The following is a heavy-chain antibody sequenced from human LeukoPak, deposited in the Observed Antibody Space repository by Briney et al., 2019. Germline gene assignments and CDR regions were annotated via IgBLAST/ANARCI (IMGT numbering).Heavy chain of an antibody. CDR2: IIPIFGTA. V-gene: IGHV1-69*05. CDR3: ARVGRWLQLDY. Sequence: GASVKVSCKASGGTFSSYAISRVRQAPGQGLEWMGGIIPIFGTANYAQKFQGRVTITTDESTSTAYMELSSLRSEDTAVYYCARVGRWLQLDYWGQGTLVTVSS. CDR1: GGTFSSYA. J-gene: IGHJ4*02. D-gene: IGHD5-24*01.